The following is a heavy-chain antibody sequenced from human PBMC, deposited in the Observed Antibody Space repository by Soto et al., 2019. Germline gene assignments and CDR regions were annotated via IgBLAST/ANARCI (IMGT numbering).Heavy chain of an antibody. Sequence: QVQLVESGGGVVQPGTSLRLSCAASGFTFSRFGFHWVRQAPGKGLEWVAIISYDGSGTYYADSVKGRFTISKDNSKNALYLQMTSLTAEDTAVYYCARDLGSYSSGTSHFDYWGQGTLVTVSS. J-gene: IGHJ4*02. V-gene: IGHV3-33*01. D-gene: IGHD3-10*01. CDR3: ARDLGSYSSGTSHFDY. CDR2: ISYDGSGT. CDR1: GFTFSRFG.